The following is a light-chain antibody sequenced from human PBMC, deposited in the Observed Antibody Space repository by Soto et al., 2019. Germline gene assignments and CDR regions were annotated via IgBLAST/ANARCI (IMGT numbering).Light chain of an antibody. CDR3: QQYNNWPRT. J-gene: IGKJ1*01. Sequence: EIVMTQSPATLSVSPGERATLSCRASQSVSSNLAWYQQKPGQAPRILIYGASIRATGIPARFSGSGSGTEFTLTISSLQSEDFAVYYCQQYNNWPRTFGQGTKVEIK. V-gene: IGKV3D-15*01. CDR1: QSVSSN. CDR2: GAS.